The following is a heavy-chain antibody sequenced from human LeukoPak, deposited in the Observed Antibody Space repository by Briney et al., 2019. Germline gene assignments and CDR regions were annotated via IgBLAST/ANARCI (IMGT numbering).Heavy chain of an antibody. D-gene: IGHD5-24*01. Sequence: ASVKVSCKASGYTFTSYAMNWVRQAPGQGLEWMGWINTNTGNPTYAQGFTGRFVFSLDTSVSTAYLQISSLKAEDTAVYYCASEFPPRWLQYAFDIWGQGTMVTVSS. CDR2: INTNTGNP. V-gene: IGHV7-4-1*02. CDR3: ASEFPPRWLQYAFDI. CDR1: GYTFTSYA. J-gene: IGHJ3*02.